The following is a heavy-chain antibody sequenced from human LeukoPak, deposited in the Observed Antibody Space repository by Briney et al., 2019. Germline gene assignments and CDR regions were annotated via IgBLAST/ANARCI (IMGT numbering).Heavy chain of an antibody. Sequence: GGSLRLSCAASGFTFSSYAMSWVRQAPGKGLEWVAVISYDGSNKYYADSVKGRFTISRDNSKNTLYLQMNSLRAEDTAVYYCAKDRLAAAGTSGDYWGQGTLVTVSS. D-gene: IGHD6-13*01. CDR1: GFTFSSYA. CDR2: ISYDGSNK. V-gene: IGHV3-30*18. CDR3: AKDRLAAAGTSGDY. J-gene: IGHJ4*02.